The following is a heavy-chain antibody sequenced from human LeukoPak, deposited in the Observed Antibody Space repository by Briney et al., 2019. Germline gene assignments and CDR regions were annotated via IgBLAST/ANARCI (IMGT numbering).Heavy chain of an antibody. D-gene: IGHD6-13*01. J-gene: IGHJ6*02. CDR3: ASPAANSSSWHHPKYYYYYYGMDV. Sequence: SETLSLTCAVYGGSFSGYYWSWIRQPPGKGLEWIGEINHSGSTNYNPSLKSRVTISVDTSKNQFSLKLSSVTAADTAVYYCASPAANSSSWHHPKYYYYYYGMDVWGQGTTVTVSS. CDR1: GGSFSGYY. V-gene: IGHV4-34*01. CDR2: INHSGST.